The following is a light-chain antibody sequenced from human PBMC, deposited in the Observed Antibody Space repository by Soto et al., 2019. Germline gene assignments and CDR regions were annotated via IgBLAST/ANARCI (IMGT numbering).Light chain of an antibody. CDR2: GAS. CDR1: HNLGTLY. V-gene: IGKV3-20*01. Sequence: EMGFTMARDTLSLSPGARGTRSCRASHNLGTLYLAWFQQTSRQAPRLLIYGASSRAIHTPDRLSGSGSGPHFTLPISGLEPEDFAVYHCQHFGNSPWTFGPRTQV. CDR3: QHFGNSPWT. J-gene: IGKJ1*01.